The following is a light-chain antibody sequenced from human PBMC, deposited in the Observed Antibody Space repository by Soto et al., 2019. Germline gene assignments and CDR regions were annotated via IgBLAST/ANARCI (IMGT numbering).Light chain of an antibody. V-gene: IGKV3-15*01. CDR3: QQYNNWPHMYT. CDR2: GAS. J-gene: IGKJ2*01. CDR1: QSVSSN. Sequence: EIVMTQSPATLSVSPGERATLSCRASQSVSSNLAWYQQKPVQAPRLLIYGASTRATGIPARFSGSGSETEFTLTISSLQSQDFAVYYCQQYNNWPHMYTFGQGTKREIK.